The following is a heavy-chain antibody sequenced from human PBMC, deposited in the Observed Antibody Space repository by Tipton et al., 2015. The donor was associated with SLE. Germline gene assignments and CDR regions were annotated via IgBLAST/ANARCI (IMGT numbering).Heavy chain of an antibody. CDR1: GGTFSSYA. Sequence: QSGPEVKKPGSSVKVSCKASGGTFSSYAINWVRQAPGQGLEWMGIINPSGGSTSYAQKFQGRVTMTRDTSTSTVYMELSSLRSEDTAVYYCARDRTGYCSGGSCSHWYFDLWGRGTLVTVSS. CDR2: INPSGGST. CDR3: ARDRTGYCSGGSCSHWYFDL. J-gene: IGHJ2*01. V-gene: IGHV1-46*01. D-gene: IGHD2-15*01.